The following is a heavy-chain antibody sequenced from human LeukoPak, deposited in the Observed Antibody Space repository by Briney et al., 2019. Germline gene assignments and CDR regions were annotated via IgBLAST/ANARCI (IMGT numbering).Heavy chain of an antibody. D-gene: IGHD4-23*01. V-gene: IGHV4-30-2*01. Sequence: PSQTLSLTCTVSGGSISSGGYYWSWIRQPPGKGLEWIGYIYHSGSTYYNPSLKSRVTISVGRSKNQFSLKLSSVTAADTAVYYCARVGNEVAEVDYWGQGTLVTVSS. CDR2: IYHSGST. J-gene: IGHJ4*02. CDR3: ARVGNEVAEVDY. CDR1: GGSISSGGYY.